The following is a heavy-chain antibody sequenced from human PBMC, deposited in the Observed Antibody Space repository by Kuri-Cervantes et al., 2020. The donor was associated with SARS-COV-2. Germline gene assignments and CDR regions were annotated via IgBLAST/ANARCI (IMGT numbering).Heavy chain of an antibody. CDR3: ARRAYGEQVDYYYMDV. CDR2: IYPGDSDT. Sequence: GGSLRLSCKGSGYSFTTYWIAWVRQMPGKGLEWMGIIYPGDSDTKYSPSFQGQVTISADKSISTAFLQWSSLKASDTAMYYCARRAYGEQVDYYYMDVWGEGTTVTVSS. J-gene: IGHJ6*03. CDR1: GYSFTTYW. V-gene: IGHV5-51*01. D-gene: IGHD4-17*01.